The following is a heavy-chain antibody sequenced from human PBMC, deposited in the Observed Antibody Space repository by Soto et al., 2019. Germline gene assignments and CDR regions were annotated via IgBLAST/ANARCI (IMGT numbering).Heavy chain of an antibody. CDR2: IKSKTDGGTT. CDR1: GFTFSNAW. D-gene: IGHD3-10*01. V-gene: IGHV3-15*01. J-gene: IGHJ6*02. Sequence: GGSLRLSCAASGFTFSNAWMSWVRQAPGKGLEWVGRIKSKTDGGTTDYAAPVKGRFTISRDDSKNTLYLQMNGLKTEDTAVYYCTTSFYGSGSLYYYGMDVWGQGTTVTVSS. CDR3: TTSFYGSGSLYYYGMDV.